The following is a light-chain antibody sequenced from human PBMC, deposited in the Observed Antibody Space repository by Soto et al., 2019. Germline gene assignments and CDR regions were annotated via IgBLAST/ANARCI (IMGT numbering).Light chain of an antibody. J-gene: IGKJ4*01. V-gene: IGKV1-39*01. CDR3: QQSYTTPRLS. Sequence: DIQMTQSPSSLSASVGDKLTITCRANQSITNFLNWYQKKPVEVPKLLIYAASRLESGIPSRFSGSGSGTDFALTINTLQPEDFATYYCQQSYTTPRLSFGGGTRVEFK. CDR2: AAS. CDR1: QSITNF.